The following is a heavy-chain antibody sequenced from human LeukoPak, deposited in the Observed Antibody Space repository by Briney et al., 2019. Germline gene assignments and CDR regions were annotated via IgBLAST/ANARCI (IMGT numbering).Heavy chain of an antibody. CDR2: ISSSSSYI. Sequence: GGSLRLSCAASGFTFSSYSMNWVRQAPGKGLEWVSSISSSSSYIYYADSVKGRLTISRDNAKNSLYLQMNSLRAEDTAVYYCARTYYDFWSGYYTGLDYYYYYYMDVWGKGPRSPSP. CDR3: ARTYYDFWSGYYTGLDYYYYYYMDV. J-gene: IGHJ6*03. V-gene: IGHV3-21*01. CDR1: GFTFSSYS. D-gene: IGHD3-3*01.